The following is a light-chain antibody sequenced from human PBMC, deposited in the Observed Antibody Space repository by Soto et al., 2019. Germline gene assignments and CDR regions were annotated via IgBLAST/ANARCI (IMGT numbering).Light chain of an antibody. CDR3: QHYNGYPIT. CDR1: ETLRGW. V-gene: IGKV1-5*03. J-gene: IGKJ4*01. CDR2: KAS. Sequence: DIQMTQAPSILSASVGDRVTITCRASETLRGWLAWYQQKPVTAPRLLIFKASILNSGVSSRFSGSGYATDFTLTIRNLQPDDCATYYCQHYNGYPITFGGGTKVDLK.